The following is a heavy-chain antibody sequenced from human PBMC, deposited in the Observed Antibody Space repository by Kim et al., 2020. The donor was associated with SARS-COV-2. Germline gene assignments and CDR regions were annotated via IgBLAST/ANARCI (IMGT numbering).Heavy chain of an antibody. CDR3: ARHSNGAYANSFFDY. CDR1: GYSFTSYW. D-gene: IGHD2-8*01. J-gene: IGHJ4*02. Sequence: GESLKISCKGSGYSFTSYWIGWVRQMPGKGLEWMGIIYPGDSDTRYSPSFQGQVTISADKSISTAYLQWSSLKASDTAMYYCARHSNGAYANSFFDYWGQGTLVTVSS. V-gene: IGHV5-51*01. CDR2: IYPGDSDT.